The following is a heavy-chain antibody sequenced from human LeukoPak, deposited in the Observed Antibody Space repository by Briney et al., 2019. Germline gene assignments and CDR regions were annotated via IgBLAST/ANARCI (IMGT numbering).Heavy chain of an antibody. D-gene: IGHD1-26*01. CDR2: ISNSGTTI. CDR1: GFTFSSYW. Sequence: GGSLRLSCAASGFTFSSYWMSWIRQAPGKGLEWVSYISNSGTTIYYADSVKGRFTISRDNAKNSLYLQMNSLRGEDTAVYYCARYRGGRYFDNWGQGTLVTVSS. V-gene: IGHV3-11*04. J-gene: IGHJ4*02. CDR3: ARYRGGRYFDN.